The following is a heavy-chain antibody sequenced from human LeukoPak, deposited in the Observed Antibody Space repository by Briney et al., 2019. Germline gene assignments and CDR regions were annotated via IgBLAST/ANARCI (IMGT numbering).Heavy chain of an antibody. CDR1: GYSFTSYW. J-gene: IGHJ4*02. Sequence: GESLKISCKGSGYSFTSYWIGWVRQMPGKGLEWMGIIYPGDSDTRYSPSFQGQVTISADKSISTAYLQWSSLKASDTAMYYCARSPPHYGDLPGVFDYWGQGTLVTASS. CDR3: ARSPPHYGDLPGVFDY. CDR2: IYPGDSDT. D-gene: IGHD4-17*01. V-gene: IGHV5-51*01.